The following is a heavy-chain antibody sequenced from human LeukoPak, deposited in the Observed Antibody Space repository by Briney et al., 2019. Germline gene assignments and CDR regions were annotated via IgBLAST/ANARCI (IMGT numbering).Heavy chain of an antibody. Sequence: GGSLRLSCAASGFTFSSYWMHWVRQAPGKGLVWVSRINSDGSSTSYADSVKGRFTISRDNAKNTLYLQMNSLRAEDTAVYYCARVPSSSWYMGYYYMDVWGKGTTVTISS. CDR1: GFTFSSYW. J-gene: IGHJ6*03. V-gene: IGHV3-74*01. D-gene: IGHD6-13*01. CDR3: ARVPSSSWYMGYYYMDV. CDR2: INSDGSST.